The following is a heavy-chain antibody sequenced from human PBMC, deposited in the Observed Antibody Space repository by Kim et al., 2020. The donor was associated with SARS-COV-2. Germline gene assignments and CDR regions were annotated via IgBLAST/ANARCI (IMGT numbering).Heavy chain of an antibody. D-gene: IGHD1-26*01. J-gene: IGHJ4*02. CDR2: ISGSGGST. CDR3: ANVGSSGSYIIDY. Sequence: GGSLRLSCAASGFTFSSYAMSWVRQAPGKGLEWVSAISGSGGSTYYADSVKGRFTISRDNSKNTLYLQMNSLRAEDTAVYYCANVGSSGSYIIDYWGQGTLVTVSS. CDR1: GFTFSSYA. V-gene: IGHV3-23*01.